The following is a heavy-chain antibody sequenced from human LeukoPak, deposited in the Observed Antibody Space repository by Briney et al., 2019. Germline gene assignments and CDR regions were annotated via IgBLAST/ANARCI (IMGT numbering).Heavy chain of an antibody. CDR3: ARDHRENYYYYYYMDV. J-gene: IGHJ6*03. CDR1: GFTISSYW. V-gene: IGHV3-7*01. CDR2: IKQDGSEK. Sequence: PGGSLRLSCAASGFTISSYWMSWARQTPGKGREWVAKIKQDGSEKYYVDSVKGRFTISRDNAKNSLYLQMNSLRAEDTAVYYCARDHRENYYYYYYMDVWGKGTTVTVSS.